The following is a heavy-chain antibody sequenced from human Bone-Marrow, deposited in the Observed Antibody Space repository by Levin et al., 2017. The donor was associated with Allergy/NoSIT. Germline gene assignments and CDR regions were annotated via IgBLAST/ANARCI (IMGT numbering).Heavy chain of an antibody. Sequence: SETLSLTCAVYGGSFNDYYWTWIRQAPGKGLEWIGEISHSGSTNYNPSLKSRVTISIDASRNQFSLEVSSVTAADTAMYYCARVVSSDYESWGGFYHWFFDLWGRGTLVTVSS. J-gene: IGHJ2*01. D-gene: IGHD3-3*01. CDR3: ARVVSSDYESWGGFYHWFFDL. V-gene: IGHV4-34*01. CDR2: ISHSGST. CDR1: GGSFNDYY.